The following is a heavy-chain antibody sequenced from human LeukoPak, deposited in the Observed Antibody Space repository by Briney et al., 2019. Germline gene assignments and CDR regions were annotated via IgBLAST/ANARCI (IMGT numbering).Heavy chain of an antibody. V-gene: IGHV3-21*01. CDR1: GFTFSSYA. Sequence: GGSLRLSCAASGFTFSSYAMSWVRQAPGKGLEWVSSISSSSSYIYYADSVKGRFTISRDNAKNSLYLQMNSLRAEDTAVYYCARMKARTTGFDYWGQGTPVTVSS. D-gene: IGHD1-7*01. CDR2: ISSSSSYI. CDR3: ARMKARTTGFDY. J-gene: IGHJ4*02.